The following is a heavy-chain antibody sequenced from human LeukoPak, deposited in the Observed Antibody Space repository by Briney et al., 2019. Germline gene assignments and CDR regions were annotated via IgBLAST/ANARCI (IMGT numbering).Heavy chain of an antibody. CDR1: GXSVSSTTYF. V-gene: IGHV4-39*01. D-gene: IGHD3-10*01. Sequence: SETLSLTCTVSGXSVSSTTYFWSWMRQPPGKGLEWIASINYSGSTYYNPSLKSRVTISVDTSDNQFSLKVSSVTAADTAVYYCARYVVYGSGKYYFDYWGQGTPVTVSS. CDR2: INYSGST. CDR3: ARYVVYGSGKYYFDY. J-gene: IGHJ4*02.